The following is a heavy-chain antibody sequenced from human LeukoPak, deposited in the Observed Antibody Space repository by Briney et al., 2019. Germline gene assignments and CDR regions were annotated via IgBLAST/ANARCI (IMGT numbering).Heavy chain of an antibody. CDR1: GFTFSSYA. D-gene: IGHD2-15*01. CDR2: ISYDGSNK. CDR3: ARWKIVVVVAATYNWFDP. J-gene: IGHJ5*02. V-gene: IGHV3-30*04. Sequence: GGSLRLSCAASGFTFSSYAMHWVRQAPGKGLEWVAVISYDGSNKYYADSVKGRFTISRDNSKNTLYLQMNSLRAEDTAVYYCARWKIVVVVAATYNWFDPWGQGTLVTASS.